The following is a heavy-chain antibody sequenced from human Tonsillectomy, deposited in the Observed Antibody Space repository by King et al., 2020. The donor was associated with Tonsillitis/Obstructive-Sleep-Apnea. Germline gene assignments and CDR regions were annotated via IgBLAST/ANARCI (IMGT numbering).Heavy chain of an antibody. D-gene: IGHD3-3*01. J-gene: IGHJ4*02. CDR2: ISAYNGNT. V-gene: IGHV1-18*01. CDR1: GYTFTSYG. CDR3: AGSPTSYYDFWSGYFKDFDY. Sequence: QLVQSGAEVKKPGASVKVSCKASGYTFTSYGISWVRQAPGQGLEWMGWISAYNGNTNYAQKLQGRVTMTTDTSTSTAYMELRSLRSDDTAVYYCAGSPTSYYDFWSGYFKDFDYWGQGTLVTVSS.